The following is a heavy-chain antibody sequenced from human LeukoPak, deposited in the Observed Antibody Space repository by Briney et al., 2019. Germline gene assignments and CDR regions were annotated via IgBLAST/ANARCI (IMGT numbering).Heavy chain of an antibody. D-gene: IGHD3-16*02. CDR1: GGSFSGYY. J-gene: IGHJ4*02. Sequence: SETVSRTCAVYGGSFSGYYWSWIRQAPGKGLEWIGEINHSGSTNYNPSLKSRVTISVDTSKNQFSLKLSSVTAADTAVYYCARSLFWIGYDYIWGSYRSQGFDYWGQGTLVTVSS. CDR3: ARSLFWIGYDYIWGSYRSQGFDY. V-gene: IGHV4-34*01. CDR2: INHSGST.